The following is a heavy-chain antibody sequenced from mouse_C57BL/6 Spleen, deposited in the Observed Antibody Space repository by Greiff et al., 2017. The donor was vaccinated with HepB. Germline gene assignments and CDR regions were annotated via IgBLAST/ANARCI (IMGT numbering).Heavy chain of an antibody. V-gene: IGHV1-69*01. CDR1: GYTFTSYW. Sequence: QVQLQQPGAELVMPGASVKLSCKASGYTFTSYWMHWVKQRPGQGLEWIGEIDPSDSYTNYNQKFKGKSTLTVDKSSSTAYMQLSSLTSEDSAVYYCARGGGYDGYLYYFDYWGQGTTLTVSS. CDR3: ARGGGYDGYLYYFDY. CDR2: IDPSDSYT. J-gene: IGHJ2*01. D-gene: IGHD2-3*01.